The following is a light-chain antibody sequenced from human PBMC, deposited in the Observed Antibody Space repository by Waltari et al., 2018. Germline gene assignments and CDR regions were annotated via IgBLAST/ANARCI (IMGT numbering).Light chain of an antibody. CDR1: QDIGMY. CDR3: QQYDNLPYT. V-gene: IGKV1-33*01. J-gene: IGKJ2*01. CDR2: DAS. Sequence: DIQMTQSQSSLSASAGDRVTLACQASQDIGMYLSWFQQKPGKAPRLLIFDASNVESGVPSRFSASGSGTHFTLTITSLQPEDVAMYYCQQYDNLPYTFGQGTKLEI.